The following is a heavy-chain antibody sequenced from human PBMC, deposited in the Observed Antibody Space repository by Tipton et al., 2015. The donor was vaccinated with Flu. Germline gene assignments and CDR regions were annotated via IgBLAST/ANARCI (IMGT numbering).Heavy chain of an antibody. J-gene: IGHJ6*01. CDR1: GFDFSVYG. Sequence: SLRLSCKVSGFDFSVYGMHWVRQAPGKGLEWVAVIWYDGSNIHYADSVNGRFTIPRDNSKNTLELQMNGLRAEDTAVYYCSRDEGVVNYYFGMDVWVQGTTVTVSS. V-gene: IGHV3-33*01. CDR3: SRDEGVVNYYFGMDV. CDR2: IWYDGSNI.